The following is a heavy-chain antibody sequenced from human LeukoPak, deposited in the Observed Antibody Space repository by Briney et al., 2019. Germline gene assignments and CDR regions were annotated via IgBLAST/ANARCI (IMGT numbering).Heavy chain of an antibody. J-gene: IGHJ4*02. CDR1: GFTFSSYG. Sequence: GGSLRLSCAASGFTFSSYGMHWVRQAPGKGLEWVAVISYDGSNKYHADSVKGRFTISRDNSKNTLYLQMNSLRAEDTAVYYCAKQYPGYYDSKSHFDYWGQGTLVTVSS. D-gene: IGHD3-22*01. V-gene: IGHV3-30*18. CDR3: AKQYPGYYDSKSHFDY. CDR2: ISYDGSNK.